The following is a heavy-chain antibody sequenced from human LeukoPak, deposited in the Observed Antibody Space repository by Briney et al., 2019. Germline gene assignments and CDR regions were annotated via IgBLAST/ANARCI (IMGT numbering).Heavy chain of an antibody. Sequence: PGGSLRLSCAASGFTLNNYWMSWVRQAPGKGLEWVGHIRSKSDGGTTDYAAPVKGRFTISRDDSKNTLFLEMNSLKTEDTAVYFCTTELRWELPPLDYWGQGTLVTVSS. D-gene: IGHD1-26*01. J-gene: IGHJ4*02. V-gene: IGHV3-15*01. CDR1: GFTLNNYW. CDR3: TTELRWELPPLDY. CDR2: IRSKSDGGTT.